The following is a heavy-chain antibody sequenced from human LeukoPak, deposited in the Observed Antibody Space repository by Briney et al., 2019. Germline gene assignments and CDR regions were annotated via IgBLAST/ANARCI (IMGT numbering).Heavy chain of an antibody. CDR2: ISGSGGST. V-gene: IGHV3-23*01. CDR3: ARSMDYYYGMDV. J-gene: IGHJ6*02. CDR1: GFTFSSYA. D-gene: IGHD5-24*01. Sequence: PGGSLRLSCAASGFTFSSYAMSWVRQAPGKGLEWVSVISGSGGSTYYADSVKGRFTISRDNSKNTLYLQMNSLRAEDTAVYYCARSMDYYYGMDVWGQGTTVTVSS.